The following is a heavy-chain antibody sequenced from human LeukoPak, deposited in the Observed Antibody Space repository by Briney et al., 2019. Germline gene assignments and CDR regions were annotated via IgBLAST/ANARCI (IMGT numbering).Heavy chain of an antibody. D-gene: IGHD1-26*01. Sequence: SSETLSLTCAVSTDSITSNWWSWVRQPPGKGLEWIGEVHESGSTNYYPSLQSRVTISIDKSKNQIALELTSVTAADTAVYYCAKEIVGAPTPGAYWGQGILVTVSS. J-gene: IGHJ4*02. CDR1: TDSITSNW. CDR2: VHESGST. CDR3: AKEIVGAPTPGAY. V-gene: IGHV4-4*02.